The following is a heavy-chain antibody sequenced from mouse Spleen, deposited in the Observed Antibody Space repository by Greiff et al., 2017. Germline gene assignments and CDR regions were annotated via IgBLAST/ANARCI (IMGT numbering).Heavy chain of an antibody. J-gene: IGHJ4*01. V-gene: IGHV2-5*01. D-gene: IGHD2-2*01. CDR3: AKEGGLYGYDGDYYAMDY. CDR1: GFSLTSYG. Sequence: VQVVESGPGLVQPSQSLSITCTVSGFSLTSYGVHWVRQSPGKGLEWLGVIWRGGSTDYNAAFMSRLSITKDNSKSQVFFKMNSLQADDTAIYYCAKEGGLYGYDGDYYAMDYWGQGTSVTVSS. CDR2: IWRGGST.